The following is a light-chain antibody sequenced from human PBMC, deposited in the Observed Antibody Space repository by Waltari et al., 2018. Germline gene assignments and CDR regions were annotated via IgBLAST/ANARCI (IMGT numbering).Light chain of an antibody. CDR1: QSVLYNSNDKNY. V-gene: IGKV4-1*01. CDR3: QQYYRSRT. Sequence: DIVMTQPPDSLAVSLGERAPINCKSSQSVLYNSNDKNYLAWYQQKPGQPPKLLIYWASTRESGVPDRFSGSGSGTDFTLTISSLQAEDVAVYYCQQYYRSRTFGQGTKVEIK. CDR2: WAS. J-gene: IGKJ1*01.